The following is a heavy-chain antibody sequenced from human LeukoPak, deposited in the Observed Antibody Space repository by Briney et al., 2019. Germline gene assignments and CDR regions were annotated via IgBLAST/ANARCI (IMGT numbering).Heavy chain of an antibody. CDR2: MYYSGST. D-gene: IGHD3-22*01. Sequence: SQTLSLTCTVSVGSIRSRSYYWVWIRQPPGRGVEGSGSMYYSGSTYYNPSLKSRGTISVDTSQNQFSLKLRSVTAADTAAYYWARPPGRGIVVDRYYWFAASSQAT. V-gene: IGHV4-39*01. J-gene: IGHJ5*02. CDR3: ARPPGRGIVVDRYYWFAA. CDR1: VGSIRSRSYY.